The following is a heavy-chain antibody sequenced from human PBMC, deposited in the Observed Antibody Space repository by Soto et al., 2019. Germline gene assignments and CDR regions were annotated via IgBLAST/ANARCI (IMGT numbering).Heavy chain of an antibody. CDR3: TTSVVVQAARYYLDY. Sequence: ASVKVSCKASGGTFSSYTISWVRQAPGQGLEWMGRIIPILGIANYAQKFQGRVTITADKSTSTAYMELSSLRSEDTAVYYCTTSVVVQAARYYLDYWGQGTLVTVSS. CDR2: IIPILGIA. CDR1: GGTFSSYT. J-gene: IGHJ4*02. D-gene: IGHD2-2*01. V-gene: IGHV1-69*02.